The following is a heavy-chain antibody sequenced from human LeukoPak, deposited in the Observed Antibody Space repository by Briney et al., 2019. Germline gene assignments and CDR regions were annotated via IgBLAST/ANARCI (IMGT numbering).Heavy chain of an antibody. V-gene: IGHV3-23*01. Sequence: GGSLKLSCAASGFTFSSYPMSWVRQAPGKGLEWVSGISGSGATTYYADSVKGRFTISRDNSKNMLYVQMNSLRDEDTAVYYCAKGHHYDRSGYYGCDYWGQGTLVTVSS. CDR3: AKGHHYDRSGYYGCDY. CDR1: GFTFSSYP. D-gene: IGHD3-22*01. J-gene: IGHJ4*02. CDR2: ISGSGATT.